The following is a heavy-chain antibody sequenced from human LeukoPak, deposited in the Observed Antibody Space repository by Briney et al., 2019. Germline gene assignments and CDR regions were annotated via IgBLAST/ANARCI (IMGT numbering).Heavy chain of an antibody. V-gene: IGHV1-24*01. CDR2: FDSEDGET. J-gene: IGHJ6*02. CDR3: ATDTPDYYGMDV. CDR1: GYTLTELS. Sequence: ASVKVSCAASGYTLTELSMHWVRQAPGKGLEWMGGFDSEDGETIYAQKFQGRVTMTEDTSTDTAYMELSSLRSEDTAVYYCATDTPDYYGMDVWGQGTTVTVSS.